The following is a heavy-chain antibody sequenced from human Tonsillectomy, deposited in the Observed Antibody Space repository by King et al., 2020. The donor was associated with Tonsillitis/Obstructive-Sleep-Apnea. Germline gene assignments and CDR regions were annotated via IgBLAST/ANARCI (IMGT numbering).Heavy chain of an antibody. V-gene: IGHV4-39*01. CDR3: ARRAWIASFLDV. CDR1: GGSISSSSDY. D-gene: IGHD2-2*03. Sequence: QLQESGPGLVKPSETLSLTCSVSGGSISSSSDYWGWIRQPPGKGLEWIGNISYSGSTYYNPSLKSRVTISVDTSKNQFSLKLNSVTAADTAVYYCARRAWIASFLDVWGKGNTATVSS. CDR2: ISYSGST. J-gene: IGHJ6*04.